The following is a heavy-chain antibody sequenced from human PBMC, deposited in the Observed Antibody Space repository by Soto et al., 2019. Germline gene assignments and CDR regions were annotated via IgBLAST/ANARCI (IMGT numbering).Heavy chain of an antibody. CDR3: ASARFDY. V-gene: IGHV4-34*01. Sequence: QVPLQQWGAGLLQPSETLSLTCAVCGGSFTANYWTWIRQPPGKGLQWVGEIAHCGNTNYNPSLAPRITVSVDTSKKQFSLRLSSVTAADTAVYYCASARFDYWGRGTLVTVSS. CDR1: GGSFTANY. CDR2: IAHCGNT. J-gene: IGHJ4*02.